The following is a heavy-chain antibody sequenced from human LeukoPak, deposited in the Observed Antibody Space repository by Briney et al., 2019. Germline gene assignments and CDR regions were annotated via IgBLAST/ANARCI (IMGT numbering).Heavy chain of an antibody. J-gene: IGHJ4*02. D-gene: IGHD1-26*01. CDR2: ISYDGSNK. V-gene: IGHV3-30*04. CDR3: ARGWLGATSSPGAHYFDY. CDR1: GFTFSSYA. Sequence: TGGSLRLSCAASGFTFSSYAMHWVRQAPGKGLEWVTVISYDGSNKYYADSVKGRFTISRDNSRDTLYLQVNSLRAEDTAVYYCARGWLGATSSPGAHYFDYWGQGTLVTVSS.